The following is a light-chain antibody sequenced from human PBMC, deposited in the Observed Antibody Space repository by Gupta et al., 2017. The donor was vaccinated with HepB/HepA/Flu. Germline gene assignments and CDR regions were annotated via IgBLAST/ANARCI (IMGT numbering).Light chain of an antibody. V-gene: IGLV3-1*01. CDR1: KLGDKY. J-gene: IGLJ3*02. CDR3: QAWDISTWV. Sequence: SYELTQPPSVSVSPGQTASITCSGDKLGDKYASWYQQKPGQSPVLVIYKDNKRPAAIPGRFSGSNSANTATLNIRGTQARDEDDYYCQAWDISTWVFGGGTKLTVL. CDR2: KDN.